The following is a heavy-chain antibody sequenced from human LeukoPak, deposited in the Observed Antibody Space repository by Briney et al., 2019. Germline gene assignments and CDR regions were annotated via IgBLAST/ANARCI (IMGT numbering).Heavy chain of an antibody. J-gene: IGHJ6*03. CDR2: MNPNSGNT. Sequence: ASVKVSCKASGYTFTSYDINWVRQATGQGLEWMGWMNPNSGNTGYAQKFQGSVTITRNTSISTAYMELSSLRSEDTAVYYCARGQQLVDLGLDYYYMDVWGKGTTVTVSS. CDR1: GYTFTSYD. D-gene: IGHD6-13*01. V-gene: IGHV1-8*03. CDR3: ARGQQLVDLGLDYYYMDV.